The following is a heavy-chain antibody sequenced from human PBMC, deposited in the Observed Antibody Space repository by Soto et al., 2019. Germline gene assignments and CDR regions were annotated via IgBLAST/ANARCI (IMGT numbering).Heavy chain of an antibody. CDR2: IHYGGST. V-gene: IGHV4-39*01. CDR3: AGQLGYYDY. J-gene: IGHJ4*02. CDR1: GDPISTSRYY. Sequence: SETLSLTCTVSGDPISTSRYYWALIRRPPGKGLEWIGCIHYGGSTYYNPSLKSRVTISVDTSKNQFSLNLGSVTAADSAVYFCAGQLGYYDYWGQGTLVTVSS. D-gene: IGHD3-16*01.